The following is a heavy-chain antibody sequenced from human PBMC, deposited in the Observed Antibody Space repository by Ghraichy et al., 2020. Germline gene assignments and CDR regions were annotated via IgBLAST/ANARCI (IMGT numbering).Heavy chain of an antibody. CDR3: ARDYSPGYFDV. D-gene: IGHD2-21*01. J-gene: IGHJ2*01. CDR2: IDNDGSRS. Sequence: GESLNISCAASGFTFSSYWMHWVRQAPGKGLVWVSRIDNDGSRSIDYADSVKGRFTISRDNAKNTLYLQMNSLRDEDTAVYYCARDYSPGYFDVWGRGTLVTVSS. V-gene: IGHV3-74*01. CDR1: GFTFSSYW.